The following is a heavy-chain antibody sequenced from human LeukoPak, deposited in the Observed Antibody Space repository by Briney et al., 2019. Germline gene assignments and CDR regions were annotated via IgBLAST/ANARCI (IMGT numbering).Heavy chain of an antibody. CDR2: INPSGGST. J-gene: IGHJ3*02. CDR3: ARVTGYYYENTGYYHHAFDI. D-gene: IGHD3-22*01. V-gene: IGHV1-46*01. CDR1: GYTFTSYY. Sequence: GASVKVSCKASGYTFTSYYMHWVRQAPGQGLEWMGIINPSGGSTSYAQKFQGRVTMTRDTSISTAYMELSRLRSDDTAVYYCARVTGYYYENTGYYHHAFDIWGQGTMVTVSS.